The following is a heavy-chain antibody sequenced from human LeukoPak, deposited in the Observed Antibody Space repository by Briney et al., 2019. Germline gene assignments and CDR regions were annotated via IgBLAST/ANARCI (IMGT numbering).Heavy chain of an antibody. CDR2: INHSGST. Sequence: SETLSLTCAVYGGSFSGYYWSWIRHPPGKGLEWIGEINHSGSTNYNPSLKSRVTISVDTTKNQFSLKLSSVTAADTAVYYCARGPRSLVVPAAILKAHWGFDPWGQGTLVTVSS. D-gene: IGHD2-2*02. CDR1: GGSFSGYY. CDR3: ARGPRSLVVPAAILKAHWGFDP. J-gene: IGHJ5*02. V-gene: IGHV4-34*01.